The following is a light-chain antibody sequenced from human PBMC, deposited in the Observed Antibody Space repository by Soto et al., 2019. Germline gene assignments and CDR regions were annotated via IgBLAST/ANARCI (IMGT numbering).Light chain of an antibody. CDR3: QQYSYLVT. V-gene: IGKV3-20*01. J-gene: IGKJ4*01. Sequence: EIVLTQSPDTLSLSPGERATLSCRASQSISSSYLAWYQQKPGQAPRLLIYGTLTRATGIPDRFSGSGSGTDFTLTISILEPEDFALYFCQQYSYLVTFGGGTKVEIK. CDR2: GTL. CDR1: QSISSSY.